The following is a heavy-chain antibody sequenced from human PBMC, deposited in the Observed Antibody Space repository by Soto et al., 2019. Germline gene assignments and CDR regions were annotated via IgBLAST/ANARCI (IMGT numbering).Heavy chain of an antibody. J-gene: IGHJ4*02. CDR2: VSSDGTT. CDR3: AKLGVRVATAGVDF. D-gene: IGHD6-13*01. V-gene: IGHV3-23*01. Sequence: EVQLLESGGGLVQPGGSLRLSCVGTGFTFSSYVMYWVRQAPGRGLEWVSAVSSDGTTHYTDSAKGRFTISRDNSKDTVYLPMNSLRAEDTGVYYCAKLGVRVATAGVDFWGQGTLVTVSS. CDR1: GFTFSSYV.